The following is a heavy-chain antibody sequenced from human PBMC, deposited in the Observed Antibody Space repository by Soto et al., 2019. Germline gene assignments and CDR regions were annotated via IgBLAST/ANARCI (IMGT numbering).Heavy chain of an antibody. D-gene: IGHD6-13*01. CDR1: GGTFSSYA. J-gene: IGHJ3*02. Sequence: QVQLVQSGAEVKKPGSSVKVSCKASGGTFSSYAISWVQQAPGQGLEWMGGIIPIFGTANYAQKFQGRVTITADESTSTAYMELSSLRSEDTAVYYCARELDIAAAGPDAFDIWGQGTMVTVSS. CDR2: IIPIFGTA. V-gene: IGHV1-69*01. CDR3: ARELDIAAAGPDAFDI.